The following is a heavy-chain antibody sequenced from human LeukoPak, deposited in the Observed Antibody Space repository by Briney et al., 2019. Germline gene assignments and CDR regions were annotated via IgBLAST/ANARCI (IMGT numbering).Heavy chain of an antibody. CDR3: ARDLLVVVPAASGY. D-gene: IGHD2-2*01. J-gene: IGHJ4*02. Sequence: ASVKVSCKASGYTFTGYYMHWVRQAPGQGLERMGWINPNSGGTNYAQKFQGRVTMTRDTSISTAYMELSRLRSDATAVYYCARDLLVVVPAASGYWGQGTLVTVSS. CDR1: GYTFTGYY. CDR2: INPNSGGT. V-gene: IGHV1-2*02.